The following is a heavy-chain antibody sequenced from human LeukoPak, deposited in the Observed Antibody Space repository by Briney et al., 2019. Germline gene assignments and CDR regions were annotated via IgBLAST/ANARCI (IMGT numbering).Heavy chain of an antibody. CDR2: ISYDGSNK. D-gene: IGHD3-10*01. CDR1: GFTFSSYA. CDR3: ARDSNVLLWFGESIPDAFDI. J-gene: IGHJ3*02. V-gene: IGHV3-30-3*01. Sequence: GGSLRLSCAASGFTFSSYAMHWVRQAPGKGLEWVAVISYDGSNKYYADSVKGRFTISRDNSKNSLYLQMNSLRAEDTAVYYCARDSNVLLWFGESIPDAFDIWGQGTMVTVSS.